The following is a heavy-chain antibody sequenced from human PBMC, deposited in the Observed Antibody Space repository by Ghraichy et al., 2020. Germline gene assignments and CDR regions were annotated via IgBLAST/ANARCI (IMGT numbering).Heavy chain of an antibody. CDR1: GFTFSSYW. CDR3: ARGDILVVPAAIDAFDI. J-gene: IGHJ3*02. CDR2: IKQDGSEK. Sequence: GGSLRLSCAASGFTFSSYWMSWVRQAPGKGLEWVANIKQDGSEKYYVDSVKGRFTISRDNAKNSLYLQMNSLRAEDTAVYYCARGDILVVPAAIDAFDIWGQGTMVTVSS. V-gene: IGHV3-7*03. D-gene: IGHD2-2*02.